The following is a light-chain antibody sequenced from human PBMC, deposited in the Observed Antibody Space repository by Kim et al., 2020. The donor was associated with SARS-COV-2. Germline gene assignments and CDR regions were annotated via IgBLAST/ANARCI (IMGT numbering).Light chain of an antibody. J-gene: IGLJ2*01. CDR3: NSRDSSGNHVV. CDR1: SLRSYY. Sequence: SSELTQDPAVSVALGQTVRITCKGDSLRSYYASWYQQKPGQAPVLVIYGKNNRPSGIPDRFSGSSSGNTASLTITGAQAEDEADYYCNSRDSSGNHVVFGGGTQLTVL. V-gene: IGLV3-19*01. CDR2: GKN.